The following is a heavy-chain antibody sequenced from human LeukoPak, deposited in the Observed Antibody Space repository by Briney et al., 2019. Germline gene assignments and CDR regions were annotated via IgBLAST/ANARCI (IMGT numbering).Heavy chain of an antibody. CDR1: GFTFSSYA. Sequence: PAGSLRLSCAASGFTFSSYAMSWVRQAPGKGLEWVSAISGSGGSTYYADSVKGRFTIARYNSKNTLYLQMNRPRAEDTAVYYCAKAPSPQWLVGDYWGQGTLVTVSS. J-gene: IGHJ4*02. V-gene: IGHV3-23*01. D-gene: IGHD6-19*01. CDR3: AKAPSPQWLVGDY. CDR2: ISGSGGST.